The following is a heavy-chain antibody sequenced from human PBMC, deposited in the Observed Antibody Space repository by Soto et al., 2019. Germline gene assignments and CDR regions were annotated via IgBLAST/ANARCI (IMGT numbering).Heavy chain of an antibody. J-gene: IGHJ5*02. V-gene: IGHV4-59*01. D-gene: IGHD3-3*01. Sequence: SETLSLTCTVSGGSISGYYWSWIRQPPGKGLEWIGYIYYSGSTNYNPSLKSRVTISIDTSKNQFSLKLSSVTAADTAVYYCARTYYDFWSGYWRWFDPWGQGTLGTVSS. CDR3: ARTYYDFWSGYWRWFDP. CDR2: IYYSGST. CDR1: GGSISGYY.